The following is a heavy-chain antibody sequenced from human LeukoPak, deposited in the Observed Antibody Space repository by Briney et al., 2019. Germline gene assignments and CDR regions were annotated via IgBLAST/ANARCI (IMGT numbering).Heavy chain of an antibody. J-gene: IGHJ4*02. CDR2: ISGSGGST. V-gene: IGHV3-23*01. D-gene: IGHD1-1*01. CDR1: GFTFNSHA. CDR3: AKYRHWNGGYDY. Sequence: GSLRLSCAASGFTFNSHAMSWVRQAPGKGLEWVSAISGSGGSTYYADSVKGRFTISRDNSKNTLYLQMNSLRAEDTAVYYCAKYRHWNGGYDYWGQGTLVTVSS.